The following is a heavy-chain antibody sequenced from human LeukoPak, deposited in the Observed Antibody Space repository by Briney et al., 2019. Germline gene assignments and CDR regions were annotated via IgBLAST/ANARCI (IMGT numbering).Heavy chain of an antibody. D-gene: IGHD6-6*01. CDR2: INWNGGST. Sequence: GGSLRLSCAASGFTFDDYGMSWVRQAPGKGLEWVSGINWNGGSTDYADSVKGRFVISRDNAKNSLYLQMNSLRVEDTALYYCARRESSSPSGYWGQGTLVTVSS. V-gene: IGHV3-20*04. CDR3: ARRESSSPSGY. J-gene: IGHJ4*02. CDR1: GFTFDDYG.